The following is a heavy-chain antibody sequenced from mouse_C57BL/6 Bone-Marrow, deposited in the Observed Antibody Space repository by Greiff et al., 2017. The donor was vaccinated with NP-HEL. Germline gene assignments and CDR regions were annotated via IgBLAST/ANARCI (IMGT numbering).Heavy chain of an antibody. V-gene: IGHV1-19*01. D-gene: IGHD2-1*01. CDR1: GYTFTDYY. CDR3: ARWSYGNYRY. J-gene: IGHJ2*01. CDR2: INPYNGGT. Sequence: EVQLQQSGPVLVKPGASVKMSCKASGYTFTDYYMNWVKQSHGKSLEWIGVINPYNGGTSYNQKFKGKATLTVDKSSSTAYMELNSLTSEDSAVYYCARWSYGNYRYWGQGTTLTVSS.